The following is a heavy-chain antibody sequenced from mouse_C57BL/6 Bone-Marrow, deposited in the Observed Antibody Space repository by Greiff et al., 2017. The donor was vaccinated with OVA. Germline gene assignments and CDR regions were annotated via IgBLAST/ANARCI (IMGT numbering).Heavy chain of an antibody. CDR1: GFTFSSYA. V-gene: IGHV5-4*03. D-gene: IGHD1-1*01. Sequence: EVKLVESGGGLVKPGGSLKLSCAASGFTFSSYAMSWVRQTPEKRLEWVATISDGGSYTYYPDNVKGRVTISRDNAQNHLYLQMRHLQSEDSALSYGERGTAVVRHRYSDDWGTGTTVTVSS. CDR3: ERGTAVVRHRYSDD. J-gene: IGHJ1*03. CDR2: ISDGGSYT.